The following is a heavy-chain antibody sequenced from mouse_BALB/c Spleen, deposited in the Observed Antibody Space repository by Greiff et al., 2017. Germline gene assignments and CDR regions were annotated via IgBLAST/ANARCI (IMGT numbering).Heavy chain of an antibody. J-gene: IGHJ4*01. CDR2: ISDGGSYT. V-gene: IGHV5-4*02. CDR1: GFTFSDYY. CDR3: ARALLLRNAMDY. Sequence: EVQGVESGGGLVKPGGSLKLSCAASGFTFSDYYMYWVRQTPEKRLEWVATISDGGSYTYYPDSVKGRFTISRDNAKNNLYLQMSSLKSEDTAMYYCARALLLRNAMDYWGQGTSVTVSS. D-gene: IGHD1-1*01.